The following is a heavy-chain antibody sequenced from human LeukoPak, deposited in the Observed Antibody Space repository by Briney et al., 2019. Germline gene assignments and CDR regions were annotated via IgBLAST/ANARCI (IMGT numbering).Heavy chain of an antibody. J-gene: IGHJ5*02. CDR2: INHSGST. D-gene: IGHD2-15*01. V-gene: IGHV4-34*01. CDR3: ARDRSGIYCSGGSCDLNWFDP. CDR1: GGSFSGNY. Sequence: SETLSLTCAVYGGSFSGNYWSWIRQPPGKGLEWIGEINHSGSTNYNPSLKSRVTISVDTSKNQFSLKLSSVTAADTAVYYCARDRSGIYCSGGSCDLNWFDPWGQGTLVTVSS.